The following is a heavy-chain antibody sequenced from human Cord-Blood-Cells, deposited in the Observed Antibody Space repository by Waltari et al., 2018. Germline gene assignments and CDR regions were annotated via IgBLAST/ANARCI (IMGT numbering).Heavy chain of an antibody. V-gene: IGHV3-33*01. J-gene: IGHJ4*02. CDR2: IGYDGSNK. CDR3: AREIAAVSFDY. D-gene: IGHD6-13*01. CDR1: GFTFSSYG. Sequence: QVQLVESGGGVVQPGRSLRLSCAASGFTFSSYGMPWVRQAPGKGVEWEAVIGYDGSNKYYADSVKGRFTISRDNSKNTLYLQMNSLRAEDTAVYYCAREIAAVSFDYWGQGTLVTVSS.